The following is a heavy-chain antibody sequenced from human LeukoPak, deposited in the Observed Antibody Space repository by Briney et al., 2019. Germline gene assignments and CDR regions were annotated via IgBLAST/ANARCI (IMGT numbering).Heavy chain of an antibody. J-gene: IGHJ6*03. Sequence: GRSLRLSCAASGFTFDDYAMHWVRQAPGKGLEWVSGISWNSGSIGYADSVKGRFTISRDNAKNSLHLQMNSLKTEDTAVYYPHLYSSGWRIDYYYMDVWGKGTTVTVSS. D-gene: IGHD6-19*01. CDR2: ISWNSGSI. CDR1: GFTFDDYA. CDR3: HLYSSGWRIDYYYMDV. V-gene: IGHV3-9*01.